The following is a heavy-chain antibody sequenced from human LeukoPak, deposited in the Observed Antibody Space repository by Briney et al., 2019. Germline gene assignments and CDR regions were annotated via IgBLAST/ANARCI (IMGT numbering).Heavy chain of an antibody. V-gene: IGHV6-1*01. CDR3: GRETDFGVVTN. Sequence: SQTLSLTCAISGDSVSSNGASWNWIRQSPSRGLEWLGRTYYRSQQWHSDYAPSVKGRITLNPDTSKNQFSLQLKSMTPEDTAVYYCGRETDFGVVTNWGQGTLVTVSS. D-gene: IGHD3-3*01. CDR1: GDSVSSNGAS. CDR2: TYYRSQQWHS. J-gene: IGHJ4*02.